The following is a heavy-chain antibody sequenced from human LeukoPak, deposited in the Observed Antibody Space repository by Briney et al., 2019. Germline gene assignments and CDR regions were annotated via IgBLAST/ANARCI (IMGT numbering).Heavy chain of an antibody. CDR2: INHSGST. V-gene: IGHV4-34*01. CDR1: GGSFSGYY. D-gene: IGHD5-18*01. CDR3: ARGRLLSVYSYGYVFDY. J-gene: IGHJ4*02. Sequence: SETLSLTCAVYGGSFSGYYWSWIRQPPGKGLEWIGEINHSGSTNYNPSLKSRVTISVDTSKNQFSLKLSSVTAADTAVYYCARGRLLSVYSYGYVFDYWGQGTLVTVSP.